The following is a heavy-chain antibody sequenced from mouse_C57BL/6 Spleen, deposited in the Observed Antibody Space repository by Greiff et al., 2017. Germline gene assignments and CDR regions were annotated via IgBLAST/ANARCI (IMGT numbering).Heavy chain of an antibody. V-gene: IGHV2-4*01. CDR3: ATSYYSNYFDY. D-gene: IGHD2-5*01. Sequence: QVHVKQSGPGLVQPSQSLSITCTVSGFSLTSYGVHWVRQPPGKGLEWLGVIWSGGSTDYNAAFISRLSISTDNSKSQVFFKMNSLQADDTAIYYCATSYYSNYFDYWGQGTTLTVSS. CDR2: IWSGGST. CDR1: GFSLTSYG. J-gene: IGHJ2*01.